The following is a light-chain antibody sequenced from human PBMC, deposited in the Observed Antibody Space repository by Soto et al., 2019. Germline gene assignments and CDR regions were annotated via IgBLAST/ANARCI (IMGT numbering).Light chain of an antibody. CDR1: QSVTSNY. Sequence: IVLTQSPGAVSLSPGGRATLSCRASQSVTSNYLAWYQQKPGQAPRLLIYGASSRAPGIPDRFSGRGSGTDFTLTISRLEPEDFAVYYCQQYGSSGTFGQGSKVDIK. V-gene: IGKV3-20*01. J-gene: IGKJ1*01. CDR3: QQYGSSGT. CDR2: GAS.